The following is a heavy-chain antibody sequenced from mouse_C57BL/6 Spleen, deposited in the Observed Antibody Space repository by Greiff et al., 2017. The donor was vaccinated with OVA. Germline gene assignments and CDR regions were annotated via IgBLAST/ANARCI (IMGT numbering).Heavy chain of an antibody. CDR2: ISSGSSTI. CDR3: ARRALLRYWYFDV. CDR1: GFTFSDYG. Sequence: DVKLVESGGGLVKPGGSLKLSCAASGFTFSDYGMHWVRQAPEKGLEWVAYISSGSSTIYYADTVKGRFTISRDNAKNTLFLQMTSLRSEDTAMYYCARRALLRYWYFDVWGTGTTVTVSS. D-gene: IGHD1-2*01. J-gene: IGHJ1*03. V-gene: IGHV5-17*01.